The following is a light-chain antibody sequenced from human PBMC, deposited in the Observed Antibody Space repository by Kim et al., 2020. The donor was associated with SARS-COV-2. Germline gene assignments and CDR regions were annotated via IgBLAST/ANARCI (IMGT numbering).Light chain of an antibody. Sequence: ALGQTVRLTGQGDSLRNYYATGYQQRPRQAPTLVLYGKYDRPSGIPDRFSGSASGNTASVTITGVQAEDETVYYGSSRDSTGDHVVFGGGAQLTVL. CDR2: GKY. CDR3: SSRDSTGDHVV. CDR1: SLRNYY. J-gene: IGLJ3*02. V-gene: IGLV3-19*01.